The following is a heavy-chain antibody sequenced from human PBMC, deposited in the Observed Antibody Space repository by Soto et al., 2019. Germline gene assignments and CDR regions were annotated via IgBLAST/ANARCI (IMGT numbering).Heavy chain of an antibody. J-gene: IGHJ4*02. CDR3: AKRLEYCSGGSCYSDY. V-gene: IGHV3-23*01. D-gene: IGHD2-15*01. Sequence: ESGGGLVQPGGSLRLSCAASGFTFSSYAMSWVRQAPGKGLEWVSAISGSGGSTYYADSVKGRFTISRDNSKNTLYLQMNSLRAEDTAVYYCAKRLEYCSGGSCYSDYWGQGTLVTVSS. CDR1: GFTFSSYA. CDR2: ISGSGGST.